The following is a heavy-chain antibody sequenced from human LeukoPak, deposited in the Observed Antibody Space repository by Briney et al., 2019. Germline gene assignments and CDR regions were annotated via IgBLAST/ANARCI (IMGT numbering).Heavy chain of an antibody. V-gene: IGHV3-21*04. D-gene: IGHD3-22*01. CDR3: AKDAGYYDSSGYYISDGSDH. Sequence: GGSLRLSCAASGFTFSSYSMNWVRQAPGKGLEWVSSISSSSSYIYYADSVKGRFTISRDNSKNLLFLQMSSLKVDDTAIYYCAKDAGYYDSSGYYISDGSDHWGQGTLVTVSS. J-gene: IGHJ4*02. CDR2: ISSSSSYI. CDR1: GFTFSSYS.